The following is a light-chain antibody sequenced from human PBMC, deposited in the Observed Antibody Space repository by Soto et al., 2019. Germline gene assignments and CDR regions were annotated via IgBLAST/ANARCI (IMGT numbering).Light chain of an antibody. CDR2: EVS. V-gene: IGLV2-18*02. CDR1: SSDVGGYNR. CDR3: NSYTSTNTYV. Sequence: QSVLTQPPSVSGSPGQSVTISCTGTSSDVGGYNRVSWYQQPPGTAPKLMIYEVSNRPSGVPDRFSGSKSGNTASLTISGLQAEDEADYYCNSYTSTNTYVFGTGTKVTVL. J-gene: IGLJ1*01.